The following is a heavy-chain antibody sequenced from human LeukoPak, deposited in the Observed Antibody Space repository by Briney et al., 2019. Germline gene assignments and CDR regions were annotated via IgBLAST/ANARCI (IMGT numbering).Heavy chain of an antibody. CDR1: GFTFSSYG. D-gene: IGHD6-13*01. Sequence: PGGSLRLSCAASGFTFSSYGMHWVRQAPGKGLEWVSAISGSGGSTYYADSVKGRFTISRDNSKNTLYLQMNSLRAEDTAVYYCAKVPRISSSWHRYFQHWGQGTLVTVSS. CDR3: AKVPRISSSWHRYFQH. V-gene: IGHV3-23*01. J-gene: IGHJ1*01. CDR2: ISGSGGST.